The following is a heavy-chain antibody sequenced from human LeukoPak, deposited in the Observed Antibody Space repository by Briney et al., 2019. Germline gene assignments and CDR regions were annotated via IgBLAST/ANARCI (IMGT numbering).Heavy chain of an antibody. CDR3: AGDYYGSGSYYNAFHY. V-gene: IGHV4-59*01. J-gene: IGHJ4*02. CDR1: GGSISSYY. Sequence: SETLSLTCTVSGGSISSYYWSWLRQPPGKGLEWIGYIYYSGSTNYNPSLKSRVTISVDTSKNQFSLKLSSVTAADTAVYYCAGDYYGSGSYYNAFHYWGQGTLVTVSS. CDR2: IYYSGST. D-gene: IGHD3-10*01.